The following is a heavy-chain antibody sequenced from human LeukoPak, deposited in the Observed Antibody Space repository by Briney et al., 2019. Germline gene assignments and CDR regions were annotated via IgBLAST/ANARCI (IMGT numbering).Heavy chain of an antibody. D-gene: IGHD1-26*01. Sequence: GGSLRLSCTASGFTFGDYAMSWVRQAPGKGLEWVGFIRSKAYGGTTEYAASVKGRFTISRDDSKSIAYLQMNSLKTEDTAVYYCTRVLHTWEQLFDYWGQGTLVTVSS. CDR2: IRSKAYGGTT. CDR3: TRVLHTWEQLFDY. J-gene: IGHJ4*02. V-gene: IGHV3-49*04. CDR1: GFTFGDYA.